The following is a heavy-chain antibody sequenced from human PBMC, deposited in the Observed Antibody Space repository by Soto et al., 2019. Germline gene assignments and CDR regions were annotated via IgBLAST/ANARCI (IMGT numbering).Heavy chain of an antibody. CDR2: IYYSGST. J-gene: IGHJ4*02. Sequence: QVQLQESGPGLVKPSQTLSLTCNVSGGSISSGGYYWSWIRQHPGKGLEWIGYIYYSGSTYYNPSLKSRVTITIDTTKNQFSLKLSSVTAADTAVYYCATSVDQLTFAYWGQGTLVTVSS. CDR1: GGSISSGGYY. D-gene: IGHD1-1*01. V-gene: IGHV4-31*03. CDR3: ATSVDQLTFAY.